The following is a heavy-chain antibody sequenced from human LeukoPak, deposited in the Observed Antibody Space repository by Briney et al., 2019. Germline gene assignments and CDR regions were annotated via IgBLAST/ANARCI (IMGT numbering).Heavy chain of an antibody. Sequence: GGSLRLSCAASGFTFSSYAMSWVRQAPGKGLEWVSAISGSGGSTYYADSVKGRLTISRDNSKNTLYLQMNSLRAEDTAVYYCAKGESIVGATRFDYWGQGTLVTVSS. J-gene: IGHJ4*02. CDR2: ISGSGGST. CDR3: AKGESIVGATRFDY. CDR1: GFTFSSYA. V-gene: IGHV3-23*01. D-gene: IGHD1-26*01.